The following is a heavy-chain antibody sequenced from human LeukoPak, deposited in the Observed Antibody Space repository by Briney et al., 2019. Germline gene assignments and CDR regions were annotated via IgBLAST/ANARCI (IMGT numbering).Heavy chain of an antibody. CDR2: ISYSSSYI. CDR1: GFSFSRYT. J-gene: IGHJ4*02. D-gene: IGHD2-21*02. CDR3: AKSCGGTCYFDFDF. V-gene: IGHV3-21*04. Sequence: PGGSLRLSCAASGFSFSRYTMSWVRQAPGKGLEWVSSISYSSSYIYDADSMKGRFTISRDNSKSTLYLQMNSLSAEDTAIYYCAKSCGGTCYFDFDFWGQGTLVTVSS.